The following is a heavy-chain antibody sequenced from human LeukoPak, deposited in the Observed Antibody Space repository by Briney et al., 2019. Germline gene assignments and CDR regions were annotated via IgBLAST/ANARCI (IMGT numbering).Heavy chain of an antibody. CDR1: GGSFSGYY. CDR3: ARSAGCFDL. V-gene: IGHV4-34*01. J-gene: IGHJ2*01. CDR2: INHSGST. Sequence: SETLSLTCAVYGGSFSGYYWSWIRQPPGKGLEWIGEINHSGSTNYNPSLKSRVTISVDTSKNQFSLKLSSVTAADTAVYYCARSAGCFDLWGRGTLVTVSS.